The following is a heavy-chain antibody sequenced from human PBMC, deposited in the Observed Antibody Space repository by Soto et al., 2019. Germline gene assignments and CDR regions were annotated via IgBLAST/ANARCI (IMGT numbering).Heavy chain of an antibody. J-gene: IGHJ4*02. D-gene: IGHD3-10*01. CDR1: GYTFTSYY. Sequence: SVKVSCKASGYTFTSYYVHWVRQASGQGLEWMGRINPILSMSNYAQYFQGRVTITADKSTSTAYMELSSLRSEDTAMYYCATNYGSAYRALDFWGQGALVTVSS. CDR2: INPILSMS. CDR3: ATNYGSAYRALDF. V-gene: IGHV1-69*02.